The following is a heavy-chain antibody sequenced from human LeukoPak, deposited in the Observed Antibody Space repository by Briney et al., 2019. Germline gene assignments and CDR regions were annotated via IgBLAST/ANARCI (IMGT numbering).Heavy chain of an antibody. CDR1: GGSFSGYY. J-gene: IGHJ1*01. CDR2: INHSGST. CDR3: AIRSSTVNSELTFQH. V-gene: IGHV4-34*01. D-gene: IGHD4-17*01. Sequence: SETLSLTCAVYGGSFSGYYWSWIRQPPGRGLEWIGEINHSGSTNYNPSHKSRVTISVDTSKNQFSLKLSSVTAADTAVYYCAIRSSTVNSELTFQHWGQGTLVTVSS.